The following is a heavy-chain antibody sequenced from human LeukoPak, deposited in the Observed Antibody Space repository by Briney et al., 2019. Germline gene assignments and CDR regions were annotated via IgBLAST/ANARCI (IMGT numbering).Heavy chain of an antibody. Sequence: TSGGSLRLSCAASGFTFSSYAMSWVRQAPGKGLEWVSSISSSSSYIYYADSVKGRFTISRDNAKNSLYLQMNSLRAEDTAVYYCARGRRRWLQLGVFVDYFDYWGQGTLVTVSS. D-gene: IGHD5-24*01. J-gene: IGHJ4*02. CDR1: GFTFSSYA. CDR3: ARGRRRWLQLGVFVDYFDY. CDR2: ISSSSSYI. V-gene: IGHV3-21*01.